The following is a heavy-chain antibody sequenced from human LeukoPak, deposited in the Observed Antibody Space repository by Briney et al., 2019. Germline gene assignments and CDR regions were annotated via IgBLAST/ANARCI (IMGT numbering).Heavy chain of an antibody. D-gene: IGHD5-18*01. J-gene: IGHJ4*02. Sequence: PSETLSLTCTVSGGSISSSSYSWGWIRQPPGKGLEWIGSIYYSGSTYYNPSLKSRVTISVDTSKNQFSLKLSSVTAADTAVYYCAIRIQLWESGLIDYWGQGTLVTVSS. CDR2: IYYSGST. V-gene: IGHV4-39*01. CDR3: AIRIQLWESGLIDY. CDR1: GGSISSSSYS.